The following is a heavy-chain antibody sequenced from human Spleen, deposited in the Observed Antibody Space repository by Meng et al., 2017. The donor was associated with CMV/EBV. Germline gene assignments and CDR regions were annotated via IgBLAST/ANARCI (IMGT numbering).Heavy chain of an antibody. CDR3: ARVGYCSSTSCYHPFDY. J-gene: IGHJ4*02. Sequence: SQTLSLTCAISGDSVSSNSAAWNWIRQSPSRGLEWLGRTYYRSKWYNTYADSVKSRITINPDTSKNQFSLQLNSVTPEDTAVYYCARVGYCSSTSCYHPFDYWGQGTLVTVSS. CDR2: TYYRSKWYN. CDR1: GDSVSSNSAA. V-gene: IGHV6-1*01. D-gene: IGHD2-2*01.